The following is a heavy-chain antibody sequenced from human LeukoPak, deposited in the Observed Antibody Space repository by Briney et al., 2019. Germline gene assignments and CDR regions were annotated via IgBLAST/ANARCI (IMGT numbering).Heavy chain of an antibody. J-gene: IGHJ4*02. Sequence: GGSLRLSCGASGFSLSDYGMNWVRQAPGERLEWVSSISSLSNNIYYTDSVKGRFTISRDNAKNSLYLLMNSLRVEDTAVYYCARDSSGSYSRFDYWGQGTLVTVSS. V-gene: IGHV3-21*01. D-gene: IGHD1-26*01. CDR3: ARDSSGSYSRFDY. CDR1: GFSLSDYG. CDR2: ISSLSNNI.